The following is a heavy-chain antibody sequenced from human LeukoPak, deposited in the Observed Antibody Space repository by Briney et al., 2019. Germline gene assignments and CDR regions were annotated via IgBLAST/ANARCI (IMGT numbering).Heavy chain of an antibody. CDR3: ARSQVGLDY. CDR1: GGSISSYY. J-gene: IGHJ4*02. CDR2: IYYSGST. V-gene: IGHV4-59*08. Sequence: SETLSLTCTVSGGSISSYYWSWIRQPPGKGLEWIGYIYYSGSTNYNPSLNSRLTISVDTSKNQFSLKLSSVTAADTAVYYCARSQVGLDYWGQGTLVTVSS. D-gene: IGHD1-26*01.